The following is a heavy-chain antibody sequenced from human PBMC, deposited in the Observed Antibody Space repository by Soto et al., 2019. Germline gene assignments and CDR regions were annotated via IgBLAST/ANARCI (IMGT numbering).Heavy chain of an antibody. CDR3: AKNHNYYHRSGQYFSDGAFYY. Sequence: QVHLAESGGGVVQPGRSLRLSCVASGFTFNNFGMHWVRQAPGKGLEWLAVIWFDGTTTSYADSVRGRCTISRDNYKNTLYLEINRLRAEDTAVYDSAKNHNYYHRSGQYFSDGAFYYLGQGARVTVAS. V-gene: IGHV3-33*03. CDR1: GFTFNNFG. CDR2: IWFDGTTT. D-gene: IGHD3-22*01. J-gene: IGHJ4*02.